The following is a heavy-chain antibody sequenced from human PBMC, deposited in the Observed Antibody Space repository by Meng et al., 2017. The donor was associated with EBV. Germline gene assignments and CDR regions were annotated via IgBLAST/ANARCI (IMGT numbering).Heavy chain of an antibody. Sequence: GQLRQSGAGVKKPGSSVKVSCRTSGGTFRSDAVSWVRQAPGQGLEWMGGLIPMVGAPHYAQKFQGRVTIIADESTSTHSMELNSLRSEDTAMYYCASESGRGFTPDYWGQGTLVTVSS. J-gene: IGHJ4*02. CDR2: LIPMVGAP. D-gene: IGHD3-10*01. CDR1: GGTFRSDA. CDR3: ASESGRGFTPDY. V-gene: IGHV1-69*01.